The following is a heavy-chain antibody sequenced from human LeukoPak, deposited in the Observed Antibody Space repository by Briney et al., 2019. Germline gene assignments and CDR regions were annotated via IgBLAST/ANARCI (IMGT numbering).Heavy chain of an antibody. CDR1: GFSLSHSY. V-gene: IGHV3-7*01. J-gene: IGHJ4*02. Sequence: GSLRLSCATSGFSLSHSYMNWVRQAPGKGLEWVATIKQDGVDKYYVDSVKGRFTISKDTAKNSLFLQMNSLRVDDTAVYYCARDPSRYDLDYWGQGALVTVSS. CDR2: IKQDGVDK. D-gene: IGHD5-12*01. CDR3: ARDPSRYDLDY.